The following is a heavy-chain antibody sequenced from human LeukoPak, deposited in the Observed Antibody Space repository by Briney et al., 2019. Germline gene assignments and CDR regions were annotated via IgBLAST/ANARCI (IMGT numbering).Heavy chain of an antibody. CDR1: GGTFSSYA. D-gene: IGHD3-9*01. CDR2: IIPIFGTA. CDR3: ARVSTLGLYDILTGYYDWFDP. J-gene: IGHJ5*02. V-gene: IGHV1-69*13. Sequence: ASVKVSCKASGGTFSSYAISWVRQAPGQGLEWMGGIIPIFGTANYAQKFQGRVTITADESTSTAYMELSSLRSEDTAVYYCARVSTLGLYDILTGYYDWFDPWGQGTLVTVSS.